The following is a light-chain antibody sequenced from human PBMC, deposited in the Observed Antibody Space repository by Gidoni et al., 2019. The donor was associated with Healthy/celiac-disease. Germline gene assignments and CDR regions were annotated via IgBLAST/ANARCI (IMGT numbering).Light chain of an antibody. V-gene: IGLV2-14*01. Sequence: QSALTQPASVSGSPGPPITISCTGTSSDVGGYNYVSWYQQHPGKAPKLMIYDVSNRPSGVSNRFSGSKSGNTASLTISGLQAEDEADYYCSSYTSSSTLNVFGTGTKVTVL. CDR3: SSYTSSSTLNV. J-gene: IGLJ1*01. CDR1: SSDVGGYNY. CDR2: DVS.